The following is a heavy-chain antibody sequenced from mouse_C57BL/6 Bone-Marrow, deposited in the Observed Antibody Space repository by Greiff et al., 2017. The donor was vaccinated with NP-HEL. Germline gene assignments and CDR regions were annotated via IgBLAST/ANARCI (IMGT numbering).Heavy chain of an antibody. D-gene: IGHD5-5*01. CDR1: GVDFSRYW. CDR2: INPDSSTI. J-gene: IGHJ2*01. V-gene: IGHV4-1*01. CDR3: ARRGTNYYSFDY. Sequence: CAASGVDFSRYWMSWVRRAPGKGLEWIGEINPDSSTINYAPSLKDKFIISRDNAKNTLYLQMSKVRSEDTALYYCARRGTNYYSFDYWGQGTTLTVSS.